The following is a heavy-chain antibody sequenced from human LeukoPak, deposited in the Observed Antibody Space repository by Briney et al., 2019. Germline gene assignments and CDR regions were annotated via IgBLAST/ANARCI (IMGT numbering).Heavy chain of an antibody. CDR1: GYSFTIYW. CDR2: IYPGDSDT. V-gene: IGHV5-51*01. D-gene: IGHD3-22*01. CDR3: ARRSDSSGYDY. J-gene: IGHJ4*02. Sequence: GESLKISFKGSGYSFTIYWIGWVRQMPGKGLEWMGIIYPGDSDTRYSPSFQGQVTISADKSISTAYLQWSSLKASDTAMYYCARRSDSSGYDYWGQGTPVTVSS.